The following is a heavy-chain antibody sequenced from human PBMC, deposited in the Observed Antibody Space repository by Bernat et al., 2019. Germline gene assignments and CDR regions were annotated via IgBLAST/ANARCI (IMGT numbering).Heavy chain of an antibody. CDR3: ARGQYSSGWYGYYYGMDV. CDR2: IYYSGST. Sequence: QVQLQESGPGLVKPSETLSLTCTVSGGSISSYYWSWIRQPPGKGLEWIGYIYYSGSTNYNPSLKSRVTISVDTSKNQFSLKLSSVTAADTAVYYCARGQYSSGWYGYYYGMDVWGQGTTVTVSS. CDR1: GGSISSYY. V-gene: IGHV4-59*01. D-gene: IGHD6-19*01. J-gene: IGHJ6*02.